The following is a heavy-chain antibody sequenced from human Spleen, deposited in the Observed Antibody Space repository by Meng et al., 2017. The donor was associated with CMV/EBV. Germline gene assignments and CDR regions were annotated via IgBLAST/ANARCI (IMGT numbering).Heavy chain of an antibody. CDR1: GYTFTIYD. CDR3: ARNSVGMDV. CDR2: MHTNSGNT. V-gene: IGHV1-8*01. J-gene: IGHJ6*02. Sequence: ASVKVSCKASGYTFTIYDINWVRQATGQGLEWMGWMHTNSGNTGYAQKFQGRVTMTTDTSTSTAYMELRSLRSDDTAVYYCARNSVGMDVWGQGTTVTVSS.